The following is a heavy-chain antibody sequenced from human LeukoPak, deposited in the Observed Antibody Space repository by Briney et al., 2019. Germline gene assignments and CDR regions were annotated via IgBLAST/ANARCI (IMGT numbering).Heavy chain of an antibody. CDR3: ARDGGDYDFWSGYYTGHYYYGMDV. V-gene: IGHV3-33*01. Sequence: PGGSLRLSCAASGFTFSSYGMHWVRQAPGKGLEWVAVIWYDGSNKYYADSVKGRFTISRDNSKNTLYLQMNSLRAEDTAVYYCARDGGDYDFWSGYYTGHYYYGMDVWGQGTTVTVSS. D-gene: IGHD3-3*01. CDR1: GFTFSSYG. CDR2: IWYDGSNK. J-gene: IGHJ6*02.